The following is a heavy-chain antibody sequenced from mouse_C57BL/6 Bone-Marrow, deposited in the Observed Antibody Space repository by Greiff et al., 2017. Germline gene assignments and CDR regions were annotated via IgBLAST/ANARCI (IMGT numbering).Heavy chain of an antibody. Sequence: VQLKESGGGLVQPKGSLKLSCAASGFSFNTYAMNWVRQAPGKGLEWVARIRSKSNNYATYYADSVKDRFTIARDDSESMLYLQRNNLKPEDTAMYYCVRHRGTGFAYWGQGTLVTVSA. D-gene: IGHD3-3*01. CDR3: VRHRGTGFAY. V-gene: IGHV10-1*01. CDR1: GFSFNTYA. CDR2: IRSKSNNYAT. J-gene: IGHJ3*01.